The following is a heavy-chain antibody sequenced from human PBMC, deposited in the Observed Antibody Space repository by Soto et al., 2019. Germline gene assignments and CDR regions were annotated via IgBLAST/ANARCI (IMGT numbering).Heavy chain of an antibody. CDR3: ARYPPPVTTGGGVYFYYYMDV. J-gene: IGHJ6*03. V-gene: IGHV4-59*08. CDR1: GGSISSYS. Sequence: SETLSLTCTVSGGSISSYSWSWIRQPPGKGLEWIGYVSYSGSTNYNPSLKSRVTKSVDTSKNQFSLKLNSVTAADTAVYYFARYPPPVTTGGGVYFYYYMDVWGKGSTVTVSS. CDR2: VSYSGST. D-gene: IGHD4-17*01.